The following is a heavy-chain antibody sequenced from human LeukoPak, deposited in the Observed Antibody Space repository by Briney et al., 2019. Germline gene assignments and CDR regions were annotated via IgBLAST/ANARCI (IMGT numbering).Heavy chain of an antibody. Sequence: GGSLRLSCAVSGFTFSIYWMHWVRQAPGKGLVWVSRINGDGSSTTYADSVKGRFTISRDNAKNSLYLQMNSLRAEDTAVYYCARDLGYVGMDVWGKGTTVTISS. CDR1: GFTFSIYW. J-gene: IGHJ6*03. D-gene: IGHD2-8*01. CDR2: INGDGSST. CDR3: ARDLGYVGMDV. V-gene: IGHV3-74*03.